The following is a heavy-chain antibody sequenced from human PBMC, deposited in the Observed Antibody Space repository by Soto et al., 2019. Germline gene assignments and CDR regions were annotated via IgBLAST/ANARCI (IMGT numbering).Heavy chain of an antibody. J-gene: IGHJ4*02. CDR3: AREIVVARGASYFDY. CDR2: IRQDGSEK. Sequence: GGSLRLSCVGSVFTFSSNWMTWVRQAPGKGLEWVGNIRQDGSEKNYVDSVKGRFTISRDNAKNSLYLQMNSLRAEDTAVYYCAREIVVARGASYFDYWGPGTLVTSPQ. CDR1: VFTFSSNW. D-gene: IGHD2-2*01. V-gene: IGHV3-7*04.